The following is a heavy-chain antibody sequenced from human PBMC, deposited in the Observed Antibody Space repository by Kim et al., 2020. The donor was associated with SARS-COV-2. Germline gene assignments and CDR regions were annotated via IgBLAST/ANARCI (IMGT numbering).Heavy chain of an antibody. D-gene: IGHD2-2*02. J-gene: IGHJ5*01. Sequence: GGSLRLSCAASGFTFSSYWMSWVRQAPGKGLEWVANIKQDGSEKYYVDSVKGRVTISSDNAKNSLYLQMNSLSAEDTAAYYCARDLFVVVPAPIHINWF. CDR3: ARDLFVVVPAPIHINWF. CDR1: GFTFSSYW. CDR2: IKQDGSEK. V-gene: IGHV3-7*03.